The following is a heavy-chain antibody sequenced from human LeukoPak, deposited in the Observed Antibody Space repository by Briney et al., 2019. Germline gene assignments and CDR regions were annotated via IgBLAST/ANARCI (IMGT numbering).Heavy chain of an antibody. CDR3: AKGSGGREALDY. D-gene: IGHD3-3*01. V-gene: IGHV3-23*01. J-gene: IGHJ4*02. CDR2: ISGSGCST. CDR1: GFPFSSYG. Sequence: PGRSLKLSRAASGFPFSSYGLSWVRQAPGKGLEWVSAISGSGCSTYYADSVKGRFTVSRDNSKNTLYLQMNSLRAEDTAVYYCAKGSGGREALDYWGQGTLVTVSS.